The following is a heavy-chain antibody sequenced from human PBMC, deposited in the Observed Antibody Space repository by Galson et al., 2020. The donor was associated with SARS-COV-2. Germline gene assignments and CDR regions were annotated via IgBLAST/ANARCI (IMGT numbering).Heavy chain of an antibody. Sequence: SETLSFTCSVSGGPINSRSYYWVWVRQPPGKGLEWIASVYHSGLTYYNPSLKSRLTISVDTSKNQFSLRVTSVTAADTAVYYCARIGLATSEFDNWGQGTLVTVSS. CDR3: ARIGLATSEFDN. CDR2: VYHSGLT. CDR1: GGPINSRSYY. V-gene: IGHV4-39*01. J-gene: IGHJ4*02. D-gene: IGHD5-12*01.